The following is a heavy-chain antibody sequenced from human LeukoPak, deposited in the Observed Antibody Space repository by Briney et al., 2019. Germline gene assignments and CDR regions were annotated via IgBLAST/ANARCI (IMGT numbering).Heavy chain of an antibody. Sequence: GASVKVSCKASGYTFTGYYMHWVRQAPGQGLEWMGWINPNSGGTNYAQKFQGRVTMSRDTSISTAYMELSRLRSDDTAVYYCARDRYDILTGRGGYWGQGTLVTVSS. CDR3: ARDRYDILTGRGGY. J-gene: IGHJ4*02. V-gene: IGHV1-2*02. CDR2: INPNSGGT. D-gene: IGHD3-9*01. CDR1: GYTFTGYY.